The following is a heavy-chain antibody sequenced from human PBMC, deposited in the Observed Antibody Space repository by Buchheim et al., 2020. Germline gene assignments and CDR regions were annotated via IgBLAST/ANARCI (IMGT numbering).Heavy chain of an antibody. CDR1: GGPISTYY. J-gene: IGHJ4*02. CDR2: IYYSGST. CDR3: ARVYGDNKNPYYFDY. Sequence: QVQLQESGPGLVRPSETLSLTCTVSGGPISTYYWSWIRQPPGKGLEWIGCIYYSGSTNYNPSLKSRVTISVDTPKNQFSLKLSSVTAADTALYYCARVYGDNKNPYYFDYWGQGTL. D-gene: IGHD4-23*01. V-gene: IGHV4-59*01.